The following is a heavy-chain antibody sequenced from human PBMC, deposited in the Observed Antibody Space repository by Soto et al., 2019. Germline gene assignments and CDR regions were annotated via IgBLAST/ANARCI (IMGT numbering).Heavy chain of an antibody. J-gene: IGHJ4*02. V-gene: IGHV3-33*01. D-gene: IGHD3-10*01. CDR3: ARDQGKVHFDY. CDR1: GFTFGRHG. CDR2: IWFDGSDK. Sequence: QVQLVESGGDVVQPGTSLRLSCAATGFTFGRHGMHWVRQAPGKGPEWVAGIWFDGSDKYYADSVNGRFTISRDNPRNTLYLQMDNLRVEDTAFYYCARDQGKVHFDYWGQGTLVTVSS.